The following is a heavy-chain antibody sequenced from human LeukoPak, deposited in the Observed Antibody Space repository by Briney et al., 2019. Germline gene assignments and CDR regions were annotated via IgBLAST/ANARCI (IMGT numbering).Heavy chain of an antibody. D-gene: IGHD3-9*01. J-gene: IGHJ4*02. CDR3: ARFPYFEGFDY. Sequence: SETLSLTCSVSGGSIESYYWSGVRQPPGKGLEFIGYIAASGTTKHNPSLKSRVTLSMDTSKNQFSLKLRSVTAADTAVYFCARFPYFEGFDYWGQGTQVIVSS. CDR1: GGSIESYY. CDR2: IAASGTT. V-gene: IGHV4-4*08.